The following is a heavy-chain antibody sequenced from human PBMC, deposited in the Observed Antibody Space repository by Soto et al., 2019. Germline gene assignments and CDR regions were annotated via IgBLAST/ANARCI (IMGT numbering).Heavy chain of an antibody. CDR1: GFTFSSFG. CDR3: ARDPGHEEAMDY. CDR2: IWHDGKNK. J-gene: IGHJ4*02. V-gene: IGHV3-33*01. Sequence: QVQVVESGGGVVQPGRSLRLSCAASGFTFSSFGMHWVRQAPGKGLEWVAVIWHDGKNKYYADSAKGRFTISRDNSKNTMYLQKNSLRADDTAVYYCARDPGHEEAMDYWGQGTLVTVSS.